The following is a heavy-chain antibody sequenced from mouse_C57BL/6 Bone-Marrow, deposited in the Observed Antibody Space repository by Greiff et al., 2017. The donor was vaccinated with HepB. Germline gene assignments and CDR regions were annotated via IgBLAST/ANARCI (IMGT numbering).Heavy chain of an antibody. CDR2: IRLKSDNYAT. CDR1: GFTFSNYW. CDR3: TTNHWGFDV. Sequence: DVMLVESGGGLVQPGGSMKLSCVASGFTFSNYWMNWVRQSPEKGLEWVAQIRLKSDNYATHYAESVKGRFTISRDDSKSSVYLQMNNLRAEDTGIYYCTTNHWGFDVWGTGTTVTVSS. D-gene: IGHD1-3*01. V-gene: IGHV6-3*01. J-gene: IGHJ1*03.